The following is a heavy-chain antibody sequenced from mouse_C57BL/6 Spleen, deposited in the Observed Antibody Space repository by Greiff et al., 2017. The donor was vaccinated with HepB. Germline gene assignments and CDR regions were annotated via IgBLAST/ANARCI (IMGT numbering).Heavy chain of an antibody. D-gene: IGHD2-4*01. V-gene: IGHV5-17*01. CDR1: GFTFSDYG. J-gene: IGHJ4*01. CDR2: ISSGSSTI. CDR3: AREGKLRPHY. Sequence: EVHLVESGGGLVKPGGSLKLSCAASGFTFSDYGMHWVRQAPEKGLEWVAYISSGSSTIYYADTVKGRFTISRDNAKNTLFLQMTSLRSEDTAMYYCAREGKLRPHYWGQGTSVTVSS.